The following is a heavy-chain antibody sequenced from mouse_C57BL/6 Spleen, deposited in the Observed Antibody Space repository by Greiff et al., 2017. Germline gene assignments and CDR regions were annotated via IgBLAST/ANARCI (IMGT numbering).Heavy chain of an antibody. Sequence: QVQLQQPGAELVMPGASVKLSCKASGYTFTSYWMHWVKQRPGQGLEWIGEIDPSDSYTNYNQKFKGKSTLTVDKSSSTAYMQLSSLTSEDSAVCDCARSDGSRYFEVWGTGTTVTVSS. CDR3: ARSDGSRYFEV. CDR1: GYTFTSYW. V-gene: IGHV1-69*01. J-gene: IGHJ1*03. D-gene: IGHD1-1*01. CDR2: IDPSDSYT.